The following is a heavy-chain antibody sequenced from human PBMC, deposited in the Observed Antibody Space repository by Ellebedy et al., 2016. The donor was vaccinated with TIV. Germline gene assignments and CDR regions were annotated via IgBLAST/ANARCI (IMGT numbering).Heavy chain of an antibody. Sequence: SETLSLTCTVSGGSISSSSYYWGWIRQPPGKGLEWIGSIYYSGSTYYNPSLKSRVTVSVDTSKNQFSLKLSSVTAADTAVYYCARERRGGFGELFPRVVNYYGMDVWGQGTTVTVSS. V-gene: IGHV4-39*07. J-gene: IGHJ6*02. CDR1: GGSISSSSYY. CDR3: ARERRGGFGELFPRVVNYYGMDV. CDR2: IYYSGST. D-gene: IGHD3-10*01.